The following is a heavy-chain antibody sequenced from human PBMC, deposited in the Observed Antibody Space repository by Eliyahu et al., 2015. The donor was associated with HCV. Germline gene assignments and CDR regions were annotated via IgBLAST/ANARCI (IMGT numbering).Heavy chain of an antibody. CDR2: IYTSGST. J-gene: IGHJ2*01. CDR1: GGSISSYY. CDR3: ARTLGGIAAAGPYWYFDL. D-gene: IGHD6-13*01. V-gene: IGHV4-4*07. Sequence: QVQLQESAPGLVKPSETLSLTCTVSGGSISSYYWSWIRQPAGKGLEWIGRIYTSGSTNYNPSLKSRVTMSVDTSKNQFSLKLSSVTAADTAVYYCARTLGGIAAAGPYWYFDLWGRGTLVTVSS.